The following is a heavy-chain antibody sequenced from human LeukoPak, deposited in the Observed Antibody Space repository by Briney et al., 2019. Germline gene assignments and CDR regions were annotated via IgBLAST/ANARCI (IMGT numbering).Heavy chain of an antibody. CDR1: GYTFTSYA. J-gene: IGHJ6*03. D-gene: IGHD5-18*01. Sequence: ASVKVSCKASGYTFTSYAISWVRQAPGQGLEWMGGIIPIFGTANYAQKFQGRVTITADESTSTAYMELSSLRSEDTAVYYCARVEVDTAMPNMDVWGKGTTVTVSS. CDR2: IIPIFGTA. CDR3: ARVEVDTAMPNMDV. V-gene: IGHV1-69*13.